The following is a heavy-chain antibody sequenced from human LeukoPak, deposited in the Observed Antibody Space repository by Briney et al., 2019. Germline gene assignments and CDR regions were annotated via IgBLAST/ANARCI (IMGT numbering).Heavy chain of an antibody. CDR1: GVSVSSSDSY. Sequence: SETLSLTCTVSGVSVSSSDSYWVWVRQPPGKGLEWIGSIYYGGSLYYNPSLTSRVTISLDTSKNQFSLRLSSVTAADTAVYHCARRSHCTGGSCYPVWGQGTTVTVSS. CDR2: IYYGGSL. CDR3: ARRSHCTGGSCYPV. J-gene: IGHJ6*02. V-gene: IGHV4-39*01. D-gene: IGHD2-15*01.